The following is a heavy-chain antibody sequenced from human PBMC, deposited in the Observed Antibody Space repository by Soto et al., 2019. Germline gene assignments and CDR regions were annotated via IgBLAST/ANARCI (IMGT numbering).Heavy chain of an antibody. CDR1: ELTCSSDS. CDR2: ISSSSSYI. CDR3: ARERNDSSGYYYVDAFDI. V-gene: IGHV3-21*01. J-gene: IGHJ3*02. D-gene: IGHD3-22*01. Sequence: RSLRLSCAVSELTCSSDSMNWVRQAPGKGQEWVSSISSSSSYIYYADSVKGRFTISRDNAKNSLYLQMNSLRAEDTAVYYCARERNDSSGYYYVDAFDIWGQGTMVTGS.